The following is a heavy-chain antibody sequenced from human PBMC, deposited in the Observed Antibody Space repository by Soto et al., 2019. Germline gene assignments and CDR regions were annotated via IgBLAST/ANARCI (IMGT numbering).Heavy chain of an antibody. CDR2: IIPIFGTA. Sequence: QVQLVQSGAEVKKPGSSVKVSCKASGGTFSSYAISCVRQAPGQGLEWMGGIIPIFGTANYAQKFQGRVTITADESTSTAYMELSSLRSEDTAVYYCARALDTVVTSSYWYFDLWGRGTLVTVSS. D-gene: IGHD2-21*02. CDR3: ARALDTVVTSSYWYFDL. J-gene: IGHJ2*01. CDR1: GGTFSSYA. V-gene: IGHV1-69*01.